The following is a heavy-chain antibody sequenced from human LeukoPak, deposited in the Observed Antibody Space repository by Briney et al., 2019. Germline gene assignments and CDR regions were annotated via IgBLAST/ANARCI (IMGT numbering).Heavy chain of an antibody. J-gene: IGHJ3*02. Sequence: SETPSLTCTVSGYSISSGYYWGWIRQPPGKGLEWIGSIYHSGSTYYNPSLKSRVTISVDTSKNQFSLKLSSVTAADTAVYYCTRGSTGYYYDSSGYYPHAFDIWGQGTMVTVSS. V-gene: IGHV4-38-2*02. CDR3: TRGSTGYYYDSSGYYPHAFDI. CDR2: IYHSGST. CDR1: GYSISSGYY. D-gene: IGHD3-22*01.